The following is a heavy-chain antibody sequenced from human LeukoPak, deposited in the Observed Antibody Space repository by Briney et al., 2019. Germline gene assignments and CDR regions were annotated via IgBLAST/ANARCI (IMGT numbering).Heavy chain of an antibody. V-gene: IGHV3-7*01. CDR3: ARDSSGYQ. CDR1: GFTFSSYS. Sequence: GGSLRLSCAASGFTFSSYSMNWVRQAPGKGLEWVANIKEDGSEKYYGDSVKGRFTISRDNAKNSLYLQMNSLRAEDTAVYYCARDSSGYQWGQGTLVTVSS. CDR2: IKEDGSEK. D-gene: IGHD3-22*01. J-gene: IGHJ4*02.